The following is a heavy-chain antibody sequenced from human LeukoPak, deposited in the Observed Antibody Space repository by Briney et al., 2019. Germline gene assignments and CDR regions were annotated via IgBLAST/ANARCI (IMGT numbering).Heavy chain of an antibody. V-gene: IGHV4-59*02. CDR2: IYYSGST. D-gene: IGHD1-7*01. J-gene: IGHJ4*02. CDR1: GGSVSSYY. Sequence: KPSETLSLTCTVSGGSVSSYYWSWIRQPPGKGLEWIGYIYYSGSTNYNPSLTSRVSISKDTSDNQFSLRLYSVTAADTAVYYCARKQTGTMYDVWGQGTQVTVSS. CDR3: ARKQTGTMYDV.